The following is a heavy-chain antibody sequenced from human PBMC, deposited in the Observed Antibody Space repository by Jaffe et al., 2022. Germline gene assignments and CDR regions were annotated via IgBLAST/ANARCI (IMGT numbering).Heavy chain of an antibody. J-gene: IGHJ5*02. CDR1: GFTFSSYE. CDR3: ARGRWGIAAAGVGGWFDP. D-gene: IGHD6-13*01. V-gene: IGHV3-48*03. CDR2: ISSSGSTR. Sequence: EVQLVESGGGLVQPGGSLRLSCAASGFTFSSYEMNWVRQAPGKGLEWLSDISSSGSTRHYADSVKGRFTISRDNAKNSLYLQMDSLRVEDTAVYYCARGRWGIAAAGVGGWFDPWGQGTLVTVSS.